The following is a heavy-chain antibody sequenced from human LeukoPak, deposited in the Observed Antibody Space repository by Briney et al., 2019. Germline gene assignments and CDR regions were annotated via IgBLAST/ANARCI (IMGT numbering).Heavy chain of an antibody. D-gene: IGHD6-19*01. V-gene: IGHV3-64*01. CDR1: GFTFSSYA. Sequence: GGSLRLSCAASGFTFSSYAMHWVRQAPGKGLEYVSAISSNGGSTYYANSVKGRFTISRDNSKNTLYLQMGSLRAEDMAVYYCARGHSSGWYRGAYYFHYWGQGTLVTVSS. J-gene: IGHJ4*02. CDR2: ISSNGGST. CDR3: ARGHSSGWYRGAYYFHY.